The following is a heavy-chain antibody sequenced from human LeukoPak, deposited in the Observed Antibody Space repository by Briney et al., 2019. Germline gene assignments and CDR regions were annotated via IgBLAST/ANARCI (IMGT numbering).Heavy chain of an antibody. D-gene: IGHD6-13*01. CDR1: GFTFSSYW. Sequence: GGSLRLSCAASGFTFSSYWMSWVRQAPGKGLEWVANIKQDGSEKYYVDSVKGRFTISRDNAKNSLYLQMNSLRAEDTAVYYCARVGHSSSWARYYYYYMDVWGKGTTVTVSS. CDR3: ARVGHSSSWARYYYYYMDV. J-gene: IGHJ6*03. CDR2: IKQDGSEK. V-gene: IGHV3-7*01.